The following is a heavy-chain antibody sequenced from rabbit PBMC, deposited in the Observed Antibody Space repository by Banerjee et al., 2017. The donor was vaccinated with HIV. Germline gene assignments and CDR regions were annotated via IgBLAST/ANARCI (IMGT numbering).Heavy chain of an antibody. V-gene: IGHV1S40*01. Sequence: QSLEESGGDLVKPGASLTITCTASGFSFSSSHYMCWFRQAPGKGPEWIACIYAVDGRTDYASWAKGRFTISKTSSTTVTLQMTSLTAADTATYFCARSLPNGYTAYSVTRLDLWGQGTLVTVS. D-gene: IGHD7-1*01. CDR2: IYAVDGRT. CDR1: GFSFSSSHY. CDR3: ARSLPNGYTAYSVTRLDL. J-gene: IGHJ3*01.